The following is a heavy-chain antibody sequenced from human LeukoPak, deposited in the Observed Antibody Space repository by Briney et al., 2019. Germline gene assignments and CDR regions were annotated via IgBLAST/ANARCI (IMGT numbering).Heavy chain of an antibody. D-gene: IGHD6-13*01. CDR2: SSGSSGGT. CDR1: GFTFSSYA. J-gene: IGHJ3*01. V-gene: IGHV3-23*01. Sequence: GGSLRLSCVASGFTFSSYAMSWVRQAPGKGLEWVSASSGSSGGTYYADSVKGRFTISRDNFRNTLYLQMNSLRAEDTAIFYCAKEASSYSSWYYSDAFDFWGRGTMVTVSS. CDR3: AKEASSYSSWYYSDAFDF.